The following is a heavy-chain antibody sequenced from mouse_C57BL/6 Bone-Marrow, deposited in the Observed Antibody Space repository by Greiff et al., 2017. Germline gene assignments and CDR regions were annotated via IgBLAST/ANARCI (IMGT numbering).Heavy chain of an antibody. CDR3: AREYYGWFAY. V-gene: IGHV1-69*01. Sequence: QVQLQQPGAELVLPGASVKLSCKASGFTFTSYWMHWVKQSPGQGLEWIGKIDPSDSYTNSNQKFKGKSTLTVDKSSSTPYMQLSSLTSEDSALYYCAREYYGWFAYWGQGTLVTVSA. CDR1: GFTFTSYW. J-gene: IGHJ3*01. D-gene: IGHD1-1*02. CDR2: IDPSDSYT.